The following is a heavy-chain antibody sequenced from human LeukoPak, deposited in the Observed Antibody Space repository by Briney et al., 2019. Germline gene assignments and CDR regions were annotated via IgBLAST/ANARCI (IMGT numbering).Heavy chain of an antibody. CDR2: ISYDGSNK. J-gene: IGHJ4*02. Sequence: QPGGSLRLSCAASGFTFSSYGMHWVRQAPGKGLEWVAVISYDGSNKYYADSVKGRFTISRDNSKNTLYLQMNSLRAEDTAVYYCAKDSSGWYFDYWGQGTLVTVSS. D-gene: IGHD6-19*01. CDR1: GFTFSSYG. V-gene: IGHV3-30*18. CDR3: AKDSSGWYFDY.